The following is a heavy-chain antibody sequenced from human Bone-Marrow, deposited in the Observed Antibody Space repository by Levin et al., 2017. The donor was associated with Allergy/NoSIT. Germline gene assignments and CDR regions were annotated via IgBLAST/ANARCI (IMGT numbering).Heavy chain of an antibody. V-gene: IGHV3-73*01. CDR3: TRHHNDSLTGYSDY. CDR2: IRSKGNSYAT. CDR1: GFTFSGSA. D-gene: IGHD3-9*01. J-gene: IGHJ4*02. Sequence: GESLKISCAASGFTFSGSAMHWVRQASGKGLEWVGRIRSKGNSYATAYAASVKGRFTISRDDSKNTAYLQMNSLKTEDTAVYYCTRHHNDSLTGYSDYWGQGTLVTVSS.